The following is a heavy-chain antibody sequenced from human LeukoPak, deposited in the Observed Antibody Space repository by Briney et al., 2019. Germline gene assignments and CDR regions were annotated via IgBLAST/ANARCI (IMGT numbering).Heavy chain of an antibody. J-gene: IGHJ4*02. CDR2: T. CDR1: GFTFSSYS. Sequence: GGSLRLSCAASGFTFSSYSMNWVRQAPGKGLEWVSYTDSVKGRLTISRDNAKNSLYLKMNSLRAEDTVVYYCARDFHLRVDDNCAYYPYWGQGTLVTVSS. CDR3: ARDFHLRVDDNCAYYPY. D-gene: IGHD3-22*01. V-gene: IGHV3-48*01.